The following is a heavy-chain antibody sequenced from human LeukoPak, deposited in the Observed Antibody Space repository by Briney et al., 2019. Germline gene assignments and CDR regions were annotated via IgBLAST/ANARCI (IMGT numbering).Heavy chain of an antibody. V-gene: IGHV3-23*01. Sequence: GGSLILSCAASGFTFSSCAMTWVRQAPGKGLEWVASITGDGTRTYYTDSVKGRFTISRDNSKNTLYLQMNSLRADETAIYYCASRPRADMGPLDYWGQGTLVTVST. CDR3: ASRPRADMGPLDY. CDR2: ITGDGTRT. CDR1: GFTFSSCA. D-gene: IGHD1-14*01. J-gene: IGHJ4*02.